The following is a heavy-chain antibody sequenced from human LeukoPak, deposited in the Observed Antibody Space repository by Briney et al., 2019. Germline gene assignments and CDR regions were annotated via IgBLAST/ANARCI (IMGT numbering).Heavy chain of an antibody. CDR1: GGSFSGYY. Sequence: SETLSLTCAVYGGSFSGYYWSWIRQPPGKGLEWIGEINHSGSTNYNPSLKSRVTISVDTSKNQFSLKLSSVTAADTAVYYCARDYKAPLWAFDIWGQGTMVTVSS. CDR2: INHSGST. D-gene: IGHD1-1*01. CDR3: ARDYKAPLWAFDI. V-gene: IGHV4-34*01. J-gene: IGHJ3*02.